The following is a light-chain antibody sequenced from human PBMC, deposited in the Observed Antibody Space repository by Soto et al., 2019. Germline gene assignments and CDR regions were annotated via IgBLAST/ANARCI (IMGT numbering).Light chain of an antibody. CDR3: QQYGISPQT. J-gene: IGKJ1*01. Sequence: EIVLTQSPATLSLSPGERATLSCRASQSVSSFLAWYQQKPGQAPRLLIYDASSRATGIPDRFSGSGSGTDFTLTISRLEPEDFAVYYCQQYGISPQTFGQGTKVDI. V-gene: IGKV3-20*01. CDR2: DAS. CDR1: QSVSSF.